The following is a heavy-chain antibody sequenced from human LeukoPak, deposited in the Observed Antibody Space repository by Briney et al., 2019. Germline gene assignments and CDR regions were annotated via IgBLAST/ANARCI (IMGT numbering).Heavy chain of an antibody. CDR2: ISSSGSTI. Sequence: GGSLRLSCAASGFTFSDYYMNWIRQAPGKGLEWVSYISSSGSTISYADSVKGRFTISRDNAKNSLYLQMNSLRAEDTAVYYCARAEAAGVTMDVWGKGTTVTVSS. CDR1: GFTFSDYY. D-gene: IGHD6-13*01. CDR3: ARAEAAGVTMDV. V-gene: IGHV3-11*04. J-gene: IGHJ6*03.